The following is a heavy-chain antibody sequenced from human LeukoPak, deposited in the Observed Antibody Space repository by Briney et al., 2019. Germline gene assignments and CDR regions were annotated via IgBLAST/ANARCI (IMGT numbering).Heavy chain of an antibody. CDR1: GFTFSSYA. Sequence: GGSLRLSCAASGFTFSSYAMSWVRQAPGKGLEWVSAISGSGGSTYYADSVKDRFTISRDNSKTTLYLQMNSLRAEDTAVYYCAKDRGSYYFDYWGQGTLVTVSS. CDR3: AKDRGSYYFDY. J-gene: IGHJ4*02. CDR2: ISGSGGST. V-gene: IGHV3-23*01. D-gene: IGHD1-26*01.